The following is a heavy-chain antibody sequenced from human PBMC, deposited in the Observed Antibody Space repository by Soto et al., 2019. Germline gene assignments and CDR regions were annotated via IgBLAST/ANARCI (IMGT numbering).Heavy chain of an antibody. CDR1: GCTFSSYA. CDR2: IIPIFGTA. V-gene: IGHV1-69*13. CDR3: ARVSRQWLVLNWAGEYYFDY. D-gene: IGHD6-19*01. Sequence: ASVKVSCKASGCTFSSYAISWVRQAPGQGLEWMGGIIPIFGTANYAQKFQGRVTITADESTSTAYMELSSLRSEDTAVYYCARVSRQWLVLNWAGEYYFDYWGQGTLVTVSS. J-gene: IGHJ4*02.